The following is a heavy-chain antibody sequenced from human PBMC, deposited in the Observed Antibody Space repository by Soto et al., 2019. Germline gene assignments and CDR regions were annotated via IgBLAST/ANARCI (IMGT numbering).Heavy chain of an antibody. CDR1: GFSLSTTGVA. J-gene: IGHJ4*02. CDR3: VPADAASGLAFDY. Sequence: QITLKESGPTLVKPTQTLTLTCTFSGFSLSTTGVAVAWIRQPPGKALEWLALIYWDGDDGQSYSPSLKSRLTFTQHTTTSPVVLTMTTMAPMDSITYYCVPADAASGLAFDYWGKRTLVSVPS. CDR2: IYWDGDDGQ. V-gene: IGHV2-5*02. D-gene: IGHD5-18*01.